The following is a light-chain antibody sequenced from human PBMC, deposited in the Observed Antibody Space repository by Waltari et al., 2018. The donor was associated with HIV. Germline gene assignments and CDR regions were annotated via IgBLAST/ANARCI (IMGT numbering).Light chain of an antibody. CDR2: SAS. J-gene: IGKJ1*01. Sequence: DIQMTQSPPSLFASLGDRVTITCRASQSVTSYLAWYQQKLGSSPNLLIDSASTLVTGVSSTFSASGSGTHFTLTITNLQPDDVATYFCQQYDSYPWTFGQGTRV. CDR1: QSVTSY. CDR3: QQYDSYPWT. V-gene: IGKV1-5*03.